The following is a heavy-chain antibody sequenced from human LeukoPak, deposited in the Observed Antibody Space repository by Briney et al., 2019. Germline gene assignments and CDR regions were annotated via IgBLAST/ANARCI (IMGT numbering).Heavy chain of an antibody. V-gene: IGHV1-3*01. CDR2: INAGNGNT. CDR3: ARGLGYCSGGSCYSYGMDV. J-gene: IGHJ6*04. Sequence: ASVKVSCKASGYTFTSYAMHWVCQAPGQRLEWMGWINAGNGNTKYSQKSQGRVTITRDTSASTAYMELSSLRSEDTAVYYCARGLGYCSGGSCYSYGMDVWGKGTTVTVSS. D-gene: IGHD2-15*01. CDR1: GYTFTSYA.